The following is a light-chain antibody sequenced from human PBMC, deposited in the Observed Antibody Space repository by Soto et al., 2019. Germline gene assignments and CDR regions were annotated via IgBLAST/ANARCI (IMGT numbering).Light chain of an antibody. CDR3: SSYAGSNNFDVV. CDR1: SSDVGGYNY. V-gene: IGLV2-8*01. J-gene: IGLJ2*01. CDR2: EVS. Sequence: QSVLTQPPSASGSPGQSVTISCTGTSSDVGGYNYVSWYQQHPGKAPKLMIYEVSKRPSGVPDRFSGSKSGYAASLTVSGLQAEDEADYYCSSYAGSNNFDVVFGGGTKVTVL.